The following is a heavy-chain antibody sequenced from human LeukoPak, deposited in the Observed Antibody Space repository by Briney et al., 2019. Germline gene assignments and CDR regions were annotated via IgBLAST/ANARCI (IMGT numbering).Heavy chain of an antibody. CDR1: GFTFSSSA. J-gene: IGHJ3*02. V-gene: IGHV3-64*02. CDR2: ISSNGGRV. D-gene: IGHD1-1*01. Sequence: GGSLRLSCAASGFTFSSSAMHWVRQAPGKGLEYVSAISSNGGRVYYADSVKGRFTISRDNSKNTLYLQMGSLRAEDMAVYYCARAGTTVYDAFDIWGQGTMVTVPS. CDR3: ARAGTTVYDAFDI.